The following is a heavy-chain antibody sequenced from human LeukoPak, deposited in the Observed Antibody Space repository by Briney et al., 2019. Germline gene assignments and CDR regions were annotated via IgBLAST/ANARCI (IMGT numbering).Heavy chain of an antibody. V-gene: IGHV3-23*01. CDR3: AKWDDSSSSPSY. CDR2: ISNSGVRT. Sequence: GGSLRLSCAASGFTFSTYAMTCVRQAPGKGLGGVSSISNSGVRTYYADSVKGRFTISRDNSKNTLSLQMNSLRAEDTAVYYCAKWDDSSSSPSYWGQGTLVTVSS. D-gene: IGHD6-6*01. CDR1: GFTFSTYA. J-gene: IGHJ4*02.